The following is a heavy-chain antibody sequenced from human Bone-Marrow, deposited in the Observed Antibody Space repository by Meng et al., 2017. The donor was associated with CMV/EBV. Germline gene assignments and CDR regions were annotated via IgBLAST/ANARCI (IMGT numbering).Heavy chain of an antibody. D-gene: IGHD3-10*01. J-gene: IGHJ4*02. CDR3: AKDRGGSGSYEVDY. Sequence: GESLKISCAASGFTFSSYWMSWVRQAPGKGLEWVSYISSSGSTIYYADSVKGRFTISRDNSKNTLYLQMNSLRAEDTAVYYCAKDRGGSGSYEVDYWGQGTLVTVSS. CDR1: GFTFSSYW. CDR2: ISSSGSTI. V-gene: IGHV3-48*01.